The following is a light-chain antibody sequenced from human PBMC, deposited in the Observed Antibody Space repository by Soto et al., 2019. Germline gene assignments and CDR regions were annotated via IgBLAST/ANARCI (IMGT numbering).Light chain of an antibody. V-gene: IGLV2-8*01. CDR1: SSDVGGYDY. CDR2: EVS. J-gene: IGLJ3*02. CDR3: SSYAGSNFWV. Sequence: QSALTQPPSASGSPGQSVTISCTGTSSDVGGYDYVSWYQQHPGKAPKVIIYEVSKRPSGVPDRFSGSKSGNTASLTVSGLHAEHEADYYCSSYAGSNFWVFGGRTKLTVL.